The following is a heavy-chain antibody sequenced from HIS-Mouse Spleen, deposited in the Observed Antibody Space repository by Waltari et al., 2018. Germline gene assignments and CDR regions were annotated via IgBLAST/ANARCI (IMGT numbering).Heavy chain of an antibody. CDR2: IYYSGGT. V-gene: IGHV4-39*07. J-gene: IGHJ2*01. CDR3: AREIPYSSSWYDWYFDL. D-gene: IGHD6-13*01. CDR1: GGSISSSGYY. Sequence: QLQLQESGPGLVKPSETLSLTCTVSGGSISSSGYYWGWIRQPPGKGLAWIGSIYYSGGTYYNPSLKSRVTISVDTSKNQFSLKLSSVTAADTAVYYCAREIPYSSSWYDWYFDLWGRGTLVTVSS.